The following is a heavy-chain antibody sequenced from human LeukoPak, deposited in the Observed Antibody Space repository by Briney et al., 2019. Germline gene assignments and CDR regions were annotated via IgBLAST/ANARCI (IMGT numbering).Heavy chain of an antibody. CDR2: IYSGGST. CDR1: GFTFSSYA. CDR3: ARALTLYYDFWSGSSYFDY. V-gene: IGHV3-66*01. Sequence: PGGSLRLSCAASGFTFSSYAMSWVRQAPGKGLEWVSVIYSGGSTYYADSVKGRFTISRDNSKNTLYLQMNSLRAEDTAVYYCARALTLYYDFWSGSSYFDYWGQGTLVTVSS. J-gene: IGHJ4*02. D-gene: IGHD3-3*01.